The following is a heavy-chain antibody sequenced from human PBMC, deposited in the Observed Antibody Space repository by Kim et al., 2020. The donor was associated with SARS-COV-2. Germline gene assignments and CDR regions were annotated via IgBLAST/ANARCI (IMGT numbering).Heavy chain of an antibody. CDR3: AREGLYSSGFDY. Sequence: SETLSLTCTVSGGSISSSSYYWGWIRQPPGKGLEWIGSIYYSGSTYYNPSLKSRVTISVDTSKNQFSLKLSSVTAADTAVYYCAREGLYSSGFDYWGQGTLVTVSS. CDR1: GGSISSSSYY. V-gene: IGHV4-39*07. D-gene: IGHD6-19*01. CDR2: IYYSGST. J-gene: IGHJ4*02.